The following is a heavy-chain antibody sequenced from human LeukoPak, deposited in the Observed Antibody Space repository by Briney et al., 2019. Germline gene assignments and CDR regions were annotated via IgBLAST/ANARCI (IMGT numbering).Heavy chain of an antibody. J-gene: IGHJ4*02. D-gene: IGHD3-10*01. CDR2: IYTSGST. CDR1: GDSISYFY. Sequence: SETLSLTCSVSGDSISYFYWSWIRQPAGKGLEWIGRIYTSGSTNYNPSLKSRVTMSVDTSKNQFSLKLSSVTAADTAVYYCARDRGMSLWFGESFDYWGQGTLVTVSS. V-gene: IGHV4-4*07. CDR3: ARDRGMSLWFGESFDY.